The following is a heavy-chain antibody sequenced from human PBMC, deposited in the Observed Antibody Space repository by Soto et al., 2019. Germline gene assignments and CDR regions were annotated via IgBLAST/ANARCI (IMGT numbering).Heavy chain of an antibody. Sequence: ASVKVSCKASGYTLTHYAMHWVRQAPGQRLEWMGWINTGNGNTKYSQKFQGRVTITTDTSASTAYMELSSLRSEDTAVYYCARDGAVAGDTNFDYWGQGTLVTVSS. CDR2: INTGNGNT. V-gene: IGHV1-3*04. CDR1: GYTLTHYA. J-gene: IGHJ4*02. D-gene: IGHD6-19*01. CDR3: ARDGAVAGDTNFDY.